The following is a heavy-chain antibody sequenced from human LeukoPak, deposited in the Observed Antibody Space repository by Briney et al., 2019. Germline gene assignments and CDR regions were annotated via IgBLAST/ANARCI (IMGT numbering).Heavy chain of an antibody. CDR3: ARDGCSSGQNWFDP. D-gene: IGHD6-19*01. Sequence: SETLSLTCAVYGGSFSGYYWSWIRQPPGKGLEWIGEINHSGSTNYNPSLKSRVTISVDTSKNQFSLKLSSVTAADTAVYYCARDGCSSGQNWFDPWGQGTLVTVSS. J-gene: IGHJ5*02. V-gene: IGHV4-34*01. CDR1: GGSFSGYY. CDR2: INHSGST.